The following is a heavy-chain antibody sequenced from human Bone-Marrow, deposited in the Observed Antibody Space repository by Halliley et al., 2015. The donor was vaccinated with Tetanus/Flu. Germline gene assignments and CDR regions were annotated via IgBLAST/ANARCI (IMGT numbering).Heavy chain of an antibody. J-gene: IGHJ4*01. V-gene: IGHV4-59*01. CDR1: GGSIGTYY. CDR3: ARGVSDRVLLWFGEPHHFDY. CDR2: VHYTGYT. D-gene: IGHD3-10*01. Sequence: TLSLTCTVSGGSIGTYYWSWIRQSPEKGLEWLGYVHYTGYTDYSPSLKGRVTISLDTSKNQFSLRLTSVTAADSAIYYCARGVSDRVLLWFGEPHHFDYGGQDTWSPSPQ.